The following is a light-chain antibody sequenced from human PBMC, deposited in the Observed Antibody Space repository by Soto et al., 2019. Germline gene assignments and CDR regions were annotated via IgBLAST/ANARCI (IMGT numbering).Light chain of an antibody. Sequence: QSVLTQPPYASGSPGQSVTINCTGTSSDVGGYNYVSWYQQHPGKAPKLMIYEVSKRPSGVPDRFSGSKSGNTASLTVSGLQAEDEADYYCSSYAGSNNVVFGGGTKLTV. J-gene: IGLJ2*01. CDR2: EVS. CDR3: SSYAGSNNVV. V-gene: IGLV2-8*01. CDR1: SSDVGGYNY.